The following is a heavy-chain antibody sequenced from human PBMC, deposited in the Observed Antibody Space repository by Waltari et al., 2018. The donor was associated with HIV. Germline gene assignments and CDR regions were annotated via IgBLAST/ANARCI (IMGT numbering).Heavy chain of an antibody. CDR2: INAGNGNT. Sequence: QVQLVQSGAEVKKPGASVKVSCKASGYTFTSYAMHWVRQAPGQRLEWMGWINAGNGNTKYLQKFQGRVTITRDTSASTAYMELSSLRSEDTAVYYCARDLAVVVAMDYYYGMDVWGQGTTVTVSS. CDR3: ARDLAVVVAMDYYYGMDV. V-gene: IGHV1-3*01. D-gene: IGHD2-15*01. CDR1: GYTFTSYA. J-gene: IGHJ6*02.